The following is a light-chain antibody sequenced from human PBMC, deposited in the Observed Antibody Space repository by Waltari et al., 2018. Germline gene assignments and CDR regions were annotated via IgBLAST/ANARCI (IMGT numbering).Light chain of an antibody. CDR1: QYIANF. V-gene: IGKV1-39*01. CDR2: DAS. Sequence: DVLVTQSPSSLSASVGDRVTITCRASQYIANFLNWYQHMPGKAPRLLIHDASTIQPGVSPRFSGSTSGTDFILTIDNLQPEDFATYYCQQGYKSPPTFGPGTKVDV. CDR3: QQGYKSPPT. J-gene: IGKJ3*01.